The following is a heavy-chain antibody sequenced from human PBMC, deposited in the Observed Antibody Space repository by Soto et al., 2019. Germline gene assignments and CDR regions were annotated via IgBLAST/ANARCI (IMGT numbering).Heavy chain of an antibody. D-gene: IGHD2-2*01. CDR2: IDPSDSYT. Sequence: GESLKISCKGSGYSFTSYWISWVRQMPGKGLEWMGRIDPSDSYTNYSPSFQGHVTISADKSISTAYLQWSSLKASDTAMYYCARHYPLYCSSTSCYYNWFDPWGQGTM. CDR3: ARHYPLYCSSTSCYYNWFDP. J-gene: IGHJ5*02. CDR1: GYSFTSYW. V-gene: IGHV5-10-1*01.